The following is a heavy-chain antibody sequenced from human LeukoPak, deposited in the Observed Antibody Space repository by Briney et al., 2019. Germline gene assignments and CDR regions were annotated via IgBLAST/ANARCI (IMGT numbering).Heavy chain of an antibody. CDR3: ARLKLLWSNYFDY. Sequence: PGGSLRLSCASSGFTFSTYGMHWVRQAPGKGLEWVANIKQDGSEKYYVDSVKGRFTISRDNAKNSLYLQMNSLRAEDTAVYYCARLKLLWSNYFDYWGQGTLVTVSS. J-gene: IGHJ4*02. CDR2: IKQDGSEK. D-gene: IGHD2-2*01. V-gene: IGHV3-7*01. CDR1: GFTFSTYG.